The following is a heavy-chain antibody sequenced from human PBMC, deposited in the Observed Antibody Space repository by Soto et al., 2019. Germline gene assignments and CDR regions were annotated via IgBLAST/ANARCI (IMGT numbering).Heavy chain of an antibody. D-gene: IGHD1-26*01. Sequence: ASVKVSCKASGYTFSNYGIHWVRQAPGQRLEWMGLINAGNGNTKYSQKFQGRVTMTTDTSTSTAYMELRSLRSDDTAVYYCARDYPSGSYHVNFDYWGQGTLVTVSS. CDR2: INAGNGNT. CDR1: GYTFSNYG. J-gene: IGHJ4*02. V-gene: IGHV1-3*01. CDR3: ARDYPSGSYHVNFDY.